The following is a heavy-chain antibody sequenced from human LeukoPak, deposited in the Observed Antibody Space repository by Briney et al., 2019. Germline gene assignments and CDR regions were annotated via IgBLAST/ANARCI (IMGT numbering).Heavy chain of an antibody. CDR2: INWNGGST. Sequence: GGSLRLSCAASGFTFDDYAMSWVRQAPGKGLEWVSGINWNGGSTGYVDSVKGRFAISRDNAKNSLYLQMNSLRAEDTAVYYCASTRGVPAASNWFDPWGQGTLVTVSS. D-gene: IGHD2-2*01. CDR1: GFTFDDYA. J-gene: IGHJ5*02. V-gene: IGHV3-20*04. CDR3: ASTRGVPAASNWFDP.